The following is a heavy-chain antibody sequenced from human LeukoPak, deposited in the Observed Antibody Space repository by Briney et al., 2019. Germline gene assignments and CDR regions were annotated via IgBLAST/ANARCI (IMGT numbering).Heavy chain of an antibody. J-gene: IGHJ4*02. Sequence: GGSLRLSCAASGFTFNTYCMSWVRRAPGKGLEWVSGISGSCGATYYGDSVKGRFTISRDDPHNTLYLQMNSLRAEDTAVYFCARGGVDYYGSGTYYLMYYFDSWGQGALVTVSS. V-gene: IGHV3-23*01. CDR3: ARGGVDYYGSGTYYLMYYFDS. D-gene: IGHD3-10*01. CDR2: ISGSCGAT. CDR1: GFTFNTYC.